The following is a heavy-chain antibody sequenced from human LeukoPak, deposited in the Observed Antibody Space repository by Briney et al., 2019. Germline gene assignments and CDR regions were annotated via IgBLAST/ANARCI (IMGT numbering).Heavy chain of an antibody. CDR3: ANPFYGSGPRGY. CDR2: ISASRGST. J-gene: IGHJ4*02. CDR1: GFTFSTYD. Sequence: GGSLRLSCAASGFTFSTYDMTWVRQAPGKRLEWVSAISASRGSTYYADSVRGRFTISRDNSKNTLYLQMNSLRAEDTAIYYCANPFYGSGPRGYWGQGTLVTVSS. D-gene: IGHD3-10*01. V-gene: IGHV3-23*01.